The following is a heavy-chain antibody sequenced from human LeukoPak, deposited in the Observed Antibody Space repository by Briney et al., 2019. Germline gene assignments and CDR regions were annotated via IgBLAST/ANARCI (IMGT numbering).Heavy chain of an antibody. V-gene: IGHV3-23*01. CDR2: IGSVGEST. CDR1: GFTFKNYA. D-gene: IGHD5-24*01. J-gene: IGHJ3*01. Sequence: GGSLRLSCAASGFTFKNYAMTWVRQAPGKGLEWVSLIGSVGESTYYADSVKGRFTISRDNVNHTLFLQMNSLRVEDTAMYYCVKDIQLSTWGLGTMVTVSS. CDR3: VKDIQLST.